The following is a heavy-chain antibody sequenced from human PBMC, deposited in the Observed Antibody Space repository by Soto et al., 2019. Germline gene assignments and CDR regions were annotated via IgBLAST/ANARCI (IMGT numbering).Heavy chain of an antibody. CDR2: ISAYNGNT. J-gene: IGHJ6*02. V-gene: IGHV1-18*04. CDR3: ARDVLDYLGELPGPYYYSYGMDV. Sequence: QVQLVQSGAEVKKPGASVKVSCKASGYTFTSYGISWVRQAPGQGLEWMGWISAYNGNTNYAQKLQGRVTMTTDTSTSTAYMELRSPRSDDTAVYYCARDVLDYLGELPGPYYYSYGMDVWGQGTTVTVSS. CDR1: GYTFTSYG. D-gene: IGHD3-16*01.